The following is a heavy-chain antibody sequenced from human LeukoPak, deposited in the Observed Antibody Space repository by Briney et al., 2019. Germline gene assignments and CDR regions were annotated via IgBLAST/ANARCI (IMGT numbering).Heavy chain of an antibody. CDR3: ARDTLLDYYDSSGHEY. J-gene: IGHJ4*02. CDR2: ISYDGSNK. CDR1: GFTFSSYA. V-gene: IGHV3-30*04. D-gene: IGHD3-22*01. Sequence: GGSLRLSCAASGFTFSSYAMHWVRQAPGKGLEWVAVISYDGSNKYYADSVKGRFTISRDNSKNTLYLQMNSLRAGDTAVYYCARDTLLDYYDSSGHEYWGQGTLVTVSS.